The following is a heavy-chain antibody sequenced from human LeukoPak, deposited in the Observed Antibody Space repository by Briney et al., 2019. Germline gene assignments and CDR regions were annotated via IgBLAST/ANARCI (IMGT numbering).Heavy chain of an antibody. CDR2: SSSSDDGK. D-gene: IGHD2-21*01. J-gene: IGHJ4*01. Sequence: GGSLRLSCTASGLSLNSYAMSWVRQVPGKGLEWVSASSSSDDGKWYAESVRGRFTISRDTSKNTVYLQMNSLRVEDAGVYYCAKAPVTSCRGAFCYPFDYWGHGTLVTVSS. CDR1: GLSLNSYA. V-gene: IGHV3-23*01. CDR3: AKAPVTSCRGAFCYPFDY.